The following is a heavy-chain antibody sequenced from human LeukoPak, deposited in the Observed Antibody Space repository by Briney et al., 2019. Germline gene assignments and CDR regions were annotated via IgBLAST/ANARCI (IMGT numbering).Heavy chain of an antibody. CDR2: IYYSGGT. V-gene: IGHV4-59*01. CDR1: GGSISSYY. Sequence: SETLSLTCTVSGGSISSYYWSWIRQPPGKGLEWIGYIYYSGGTNYNPPLKSRVTISVDTSKNQFSLKLSSVTAADTAVYYCARGMGKFDYWGQGTLVTVSS. CDR3: ARGMGKFDY. D-gene: IGHD1-26*01. J-gene: IGHJ4*02.